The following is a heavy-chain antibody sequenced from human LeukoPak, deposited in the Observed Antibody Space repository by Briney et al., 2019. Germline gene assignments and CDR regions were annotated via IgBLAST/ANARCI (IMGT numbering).Heavy chain of an antibody. CDR1: GYRFTSYW. CDR2: IYPSDSDT. CDR3: ARSWVTGYGTVLDY. D-gene: IGHD2-21*02. Sequence: GESLKISCKGSGYRFTSYWIAWVRQMPGKGLEWMGIIYPSDSDTRYSPSFQGQVTISADKSITTAYLQWSSLKASDTAMYYCARSWVTGYGTVLDYWGQGTLVTVSS. V-gene: IGHV5-51*01. J-gene: IGHJ4*02.